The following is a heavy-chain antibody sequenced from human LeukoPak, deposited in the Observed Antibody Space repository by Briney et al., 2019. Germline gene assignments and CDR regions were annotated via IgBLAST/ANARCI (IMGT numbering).Heavy chain of an antibody. CDR1: GLTFSRYA. J-gene: IGHJ3*01. CDR3: TRDPNGDYVGAFDF. CDR2: IRGSGSGT. V-gene: IGHV3-23*01. D-gene: IGHD4-17*01. Sequence: GGSLRLSCAASGLTFSRYAMTWVRQAPGKGLEWVSSIRGSGSGTDYADSVEGRFTISRDNSRNTLYLQMNRLRAEDTAIYYCTRDPNGDYVGAFDFWGQGTLVTVSS.